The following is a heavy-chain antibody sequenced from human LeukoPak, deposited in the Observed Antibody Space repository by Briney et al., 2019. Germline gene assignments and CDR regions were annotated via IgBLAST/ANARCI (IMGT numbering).Heavy chain of an antibody. CDR3: ARGGITMIVY. Sequence: PGGSLRLSCAASGFTFSSYAMSWVRQAPGKGLEWVSSISSSSSYIYYADSVKGRFTISRDNAKNSLYLQMNSLRAEDTAVYYCARGGITMIVYWGQGTLVTVSS. J-gene: IGHJ4*02. V-gene: IGHV3-21*01. CDR1: GFTFSSYA. D-gene: IGHD3-22*01. CDR2: ISSSSSYI.